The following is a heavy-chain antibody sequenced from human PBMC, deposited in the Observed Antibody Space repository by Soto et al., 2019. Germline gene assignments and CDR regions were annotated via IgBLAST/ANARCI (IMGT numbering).Heavy chain of an antibody. D-gene: IGHD4-4*01. CDR3: ASDRSGDYSNYDYYYFMDV. V-gene: IGHV1-8*01. Sequence: QVKLVQSGAEVKKPGASVKVSCKDPGSTFTSSDINWVRQATGQGLEWMGWMNPNSGNTGYAQKFQGRVTMTRNTSRSTAYMELSTLRSEDTAVYYCASDRSGDYSNYDYYYFMDVCGKGTTVTVSS. CDR1: GSTFTSSD. J-gene: IGHJ6*03. CDR2: MNPNSGNT.